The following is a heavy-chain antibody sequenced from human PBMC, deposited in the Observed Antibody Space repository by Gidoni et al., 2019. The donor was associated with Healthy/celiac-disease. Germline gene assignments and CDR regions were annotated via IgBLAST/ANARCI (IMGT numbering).Heavy chain of an antibody. CDR2: IYYSGST. CDR1: GGSISSYY. V-gene: IGHV4-59*01. CDR3: ARAGLRYCSSTSCPNWFDP. J-gene: IGHJ5*02. Sequence: QVQLQESGPGLVKPSETLSLTCTVSGGSISSYYWSWIRQPPGTGLEWIGYIYYSGSTNYNPSLKSRVTISVDTSKNQFSLKLSAVTAADTAVYYCARAGLRYCSSTSCPNWFDPWGQGTLVTVSS. D-gene: IGHD2-2*01.